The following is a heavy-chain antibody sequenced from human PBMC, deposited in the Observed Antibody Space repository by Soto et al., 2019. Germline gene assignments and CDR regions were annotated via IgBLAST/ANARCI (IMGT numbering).Heavy chain of an antibody. CDR1: GFTFSSYA. J-gene: IGHJ4*02. CDR3: ARLDKFSSCWS. Sequence: QVQLVESGGGVVQPGRSLRLSCAASGFTFSSYAMHWVRQAPGKGLEWVATISYDGSIEYYADSVKGRFTVSRYNSENTLHLQMESLRPEDTALFYCARLDKFSSCWSWGQGTLVTVSS. D-gene: IGHD6-19*01. V-gene: IGHV3-30-3*01. CDR2: ISYDGSIE.